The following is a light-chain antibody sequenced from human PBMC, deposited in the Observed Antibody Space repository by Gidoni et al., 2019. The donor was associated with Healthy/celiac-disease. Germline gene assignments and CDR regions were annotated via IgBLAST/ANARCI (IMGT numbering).Light chain of an antibody. CDR3: QQYSSSPRT. J-gene: IGKJ1*01. CDR1: QSVSSSF. V-gene: IGKV3-20*01. Sequence: ELVWTQSPGTLSLSPGERATTSCRASQSVSSSFLAWYQQKPGQAPRLLIYGASSRATGIPDRFSGSGSGTDFTLTISRLEPEDFAVYYCQQYSSSPRTFXQXTKVEIK. CDR2: GAS.